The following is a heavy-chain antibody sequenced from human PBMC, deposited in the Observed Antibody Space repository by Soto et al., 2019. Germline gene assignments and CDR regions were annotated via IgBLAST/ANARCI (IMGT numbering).Heavy chain of an antibody. J-gene: IGHJ5*02. CDR1: GCSINSRGYY. V-gene: IGHV4-31*03. CDR3: ARQSESTGYFYGWFDP. Sequence: QVQLQESGPGLVRPSQTLSLTCTVSGCSINSRGYYWTWIPQHPGKGLEWIGNIYYSGSIHFNPSLKSRITMLVDTSENQFSLKLTSVTAADTAVYYCARQSESTGYFYGWFDPWGQGTLVTVSS. CDR2: IYYSGSI. D-gene: IGHD3-9*01.